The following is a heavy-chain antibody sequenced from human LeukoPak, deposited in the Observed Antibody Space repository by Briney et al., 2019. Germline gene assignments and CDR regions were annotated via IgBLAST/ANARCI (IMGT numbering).Heavy chain of an antibody. V-gene: IGHV3-43*02. CDR2: ISGDGGST. Sequence: GGSLRLSCAASGFTFDDYAMHWVRQAPGKGLEWVSRISGDGGSTYYADSVKGRFTISRDNSKNSLYLQMNSLRTEDTALYSCEARISWGQGTLVTVSS. CDR1: GFTFDDYA. D-gene: IGHD1-14*01. CDR3: EARIS. J-gene: IGHJ4*02.